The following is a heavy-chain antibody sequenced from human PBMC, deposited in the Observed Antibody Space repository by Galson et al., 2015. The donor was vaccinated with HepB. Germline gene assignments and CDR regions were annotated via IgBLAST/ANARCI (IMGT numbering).Heavy chain of an antibody. CDR3: ARGEHGNRVSLFDP. CDR2: TYYRTKWYG. V-gene: IGHV6-1*01. J-gene: IGHJ5*02. CDR1: GDSVSRTSAS. Sequence: CAISGDSVSRTSASWHWIRQSPSRGLEWLGRTYYRTKWYGDYEVSVRSRISINPDTSKNQVSLHLNSVTPEDTAVYYCARGEHGNRVSLFDPWGQGILVTVSS. D-gene: IGHD1-14*01.